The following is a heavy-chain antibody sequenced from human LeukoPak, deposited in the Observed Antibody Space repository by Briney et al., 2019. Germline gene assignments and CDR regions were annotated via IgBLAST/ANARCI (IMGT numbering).Heavy chain of an antibody. Sequence: PGGSLRLSCAASGFTFSIYSLNWVRQAPGKGLEWVSFISSNNNYIYYADSVKGRFTISRDNAKNSLYLQMNSLRVEDTAVYYCARGKDYGNSDFWGQGTLVTVSS. D-gene: IGHD4-17*01. V-gene: IGHV3-21*06. CDR1: GFTFSIYS. CDR3: ARGKDYGNSDF. CDR2: ISSNNNYI. J-gene: IGHJ4*02.